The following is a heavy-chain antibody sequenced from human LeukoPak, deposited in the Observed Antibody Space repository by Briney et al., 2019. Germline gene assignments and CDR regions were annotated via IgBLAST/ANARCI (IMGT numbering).Heavy chain of an antibody. D-gene: IGHD4-17*01. CDR3: ARGRSSVTTNHKVFDC. CDR1: GGSISSYY. J-gene: IGHJ4*02. V-gene: IGHV4-59*01. Sequence: SETLSLTCTVSGGSISSYYWSWIRQPPGKGLEWIGYIYYSGSTNYNPSLKSRVTISVDTSKNQFSLKLSSVTAADTAVYYCARGRSSVTTNHKVFDCWGQGTLVTVSS. CDR2: IYYSGST.